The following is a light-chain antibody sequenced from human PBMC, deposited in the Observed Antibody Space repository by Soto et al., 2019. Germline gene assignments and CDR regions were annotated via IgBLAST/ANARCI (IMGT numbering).Light chain of an antibody. CDR2: GAS. Sequence: EIVLTQSPGTLSLSPGERATVSCRASQSVSTRSLFWYQQKPGQAPRLLIYGASHRATGIPDRFSGSGSGTDFPLHIRRLEPEDFALYYCKQRSNWPITFGQGTRLEIK. J-gene: IGKJ5*01. V-gene: IGKV3D-20*02. CDR3: KQRSNWPIT. CDR1: QSVSTRS.